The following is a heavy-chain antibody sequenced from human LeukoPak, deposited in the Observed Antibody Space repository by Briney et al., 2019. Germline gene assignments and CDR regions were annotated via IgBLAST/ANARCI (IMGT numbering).Heavy chain of an antibody. J-gene: IGHJ4*02. CDR3: ATSVVPAAIAIDY. CDR1: GFTFSNYA. D-gene: IGHD2-2*02. Sequence: GGSLRLSCAASGFTFSNYAISWVRQAPGQGLEWMGGIIPIFGTANYAQKFQGRVTITADESTSTAYMELSSLRSEDTAVYYCATSVVPAAIAIDYWGQGTLVTVSS. V-gene: IGHV1-69*01. CDR2: IIPIFGTA.